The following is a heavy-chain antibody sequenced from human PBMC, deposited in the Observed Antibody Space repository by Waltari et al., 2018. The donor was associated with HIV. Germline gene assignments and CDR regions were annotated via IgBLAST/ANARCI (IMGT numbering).Heavy chain of an antibody. J-gene: IGHJ4*02. CDR2: ISSGGST. CDR3: ARDRITAPRGGHGDY. Sequence: SVISSGGSTYYADSVKGRFTISRDSSKNTLYLQINSLRAEDTAVYYCARDRITAPRGGHGDYWGQGTLVTVSS. D-gene: IGHD6-13*01. V-gene: IGHV3-53*01.